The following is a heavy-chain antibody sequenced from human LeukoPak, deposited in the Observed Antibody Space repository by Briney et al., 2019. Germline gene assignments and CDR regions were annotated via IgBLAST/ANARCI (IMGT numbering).Heavy chain of an antibody. D-gene: IGHD3-22*01. CDR3: ARGHDYYDSSGYYYEGGGDLYYFDY. CDR2: IYYSGST. Sequence: SETLSLTCTVSGGSISSYYWSWIRQPPGKGLEWIGYIYYSGSTNYNPSLKSRVTISVDTPKNRFSLKLSSVTAADTAVYYCARGHDYYDSSGYYYEGGGDLYYFDYWGQGTLVTVSS. V-gene: IGHV4-59*01. J-gene: IGHJ4*02. CDR1: GGSISSYY.